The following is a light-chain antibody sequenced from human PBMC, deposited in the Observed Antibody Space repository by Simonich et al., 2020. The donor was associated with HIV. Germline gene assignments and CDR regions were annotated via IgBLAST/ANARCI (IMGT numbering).Light chain of an antibody. CDR2: DTS. J-gene: IGLJ3*02. V-gene: IGLV7-46*01. CDR1: PGAVTSGQY. Sequence: QAVVTQEPSLTVSPGGTVTLTCDSSPGAVTSGQYSYGFQQTTGQVPRTMIYDTSNKHPCTPSRFSGSLRGGKAALTLSGAQPEDEAEYYCFLSYGDVRKFGGGTKLTVL. CDR3: FLSYGDVRK.